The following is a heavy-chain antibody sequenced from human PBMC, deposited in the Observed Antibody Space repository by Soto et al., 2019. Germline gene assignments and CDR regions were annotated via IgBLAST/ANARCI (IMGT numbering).Heavy chain of an antibody. J-gene: IGHJ6*02. CDR3: ARAYGPSYYYSCDIDF. CDR1: GGSISSGDYY. CDR2: IYYSGST. Sequence: PSETLSLTCTVSGGSISSGDYYWSWIRQPPGKGLEWIGYIYYSGSTYDSPSLKSRVTRSVDTSKNQFTLKLSSVTDAVTAEDYGARAYGPSYYYSCDIDFWGQGTTVTVSS. V-gene: IGHV4-30-4*01. D-gene: IGHD3-10*01.